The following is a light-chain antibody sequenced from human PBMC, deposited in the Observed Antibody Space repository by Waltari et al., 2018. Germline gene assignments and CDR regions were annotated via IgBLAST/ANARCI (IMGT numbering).Light chain of an antibody. CDR1: QSISSRF. CDR2: GAS. V-gene: IGKV3-20*01. CDR3: HQYSTSPYT. Sequence: EIVLTQSPGTQSVSPGERDTLSLRASQSISSRFLDWYQQKPGQAPRLVIYGASSRLTGIPAMFSGSGSGTDFTLTISKLEPEDFAVDYCHQYSTSPYTFGQGTKLQI. J-gene: IGKJ2*01.